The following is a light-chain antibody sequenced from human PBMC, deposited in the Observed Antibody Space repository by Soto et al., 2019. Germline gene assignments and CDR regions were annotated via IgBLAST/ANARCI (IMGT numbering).Light chain of an antibody. CDR2: KAS. J-gene: IGKJ4*01. CDR3: QQYDSSPLT. V-gene: IGKV1-5*03. CDR1: QSISTW. Sequence: DIQMTQSPSTLSASVGDRVTITCRASQSISTWLAWYQQKPGKAPKLLMYKASSLDVGVPSRFSGSGSGTEFTLTISSLQPDDFATYYCQQYDSSPLTFGGGTKVEIK.